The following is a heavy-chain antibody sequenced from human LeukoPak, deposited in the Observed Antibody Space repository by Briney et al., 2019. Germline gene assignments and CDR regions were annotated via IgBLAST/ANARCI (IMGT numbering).Heavy chain of an antibody. CDR2: INPNSGGT. CDR1: GYTFTGYY. D-gene: IGHD6-13*01. J-gene: IGHJ4*02. V-gene: IGHV1-2*02. CDR3: ARDSFWYSSSWYPDYFDY. Sequence: ASVKVSCKASGYTFTGYYMHWMRQAPGQGLEWMGWINPNSGGTNYAQKFQGRVTMTRDTSISTAYMELSRLRSDDTAVYYCARDSFWYSSSWYPDYFDYWGQGTLVTVSS.